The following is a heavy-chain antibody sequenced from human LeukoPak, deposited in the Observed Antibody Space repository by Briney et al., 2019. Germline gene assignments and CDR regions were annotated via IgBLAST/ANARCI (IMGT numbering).Heavy chain of an antibody. J-gene: IGHJ4*02. D-gene: IGHD3-22*01. CDR2: IYTSGST. CDR3: ARDTYYYDSSGRYFDY. Sequence: SETLSLTCTASGGSISSYYWSWIRQPAGKGLEWIGRIYTSGSTNYNPSLKSRVTMSVDTSKNQFSLKLSSVTAADTAVYYCARDTYYYDSSGRYFDYWGQGTLVTVSS. V-gene: IGHV4-4*07. CDR1: GGSISSYY.